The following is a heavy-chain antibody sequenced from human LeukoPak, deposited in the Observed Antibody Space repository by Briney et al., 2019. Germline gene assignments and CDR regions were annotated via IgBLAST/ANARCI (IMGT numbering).Heavy chain of an antibody. V-gene: IGHV3-21*01. CDR3: ARDMVRGVIASMDV. D-gene: IGHD3-10*01. J-gene: IGHJ6*04. CDR2: ISSSSSYI. Sequence: GGSLRLSCAASGFTFSSYSLNWVRQAPGKGLEWVSSISSSSSYIYYADSVKGRFTISRDNAKNSLYPQMNSLRAEDTAVYYCARDMVRGVIASMDVWGKGTTVTVSS. CDR1: GFTFSSYS.